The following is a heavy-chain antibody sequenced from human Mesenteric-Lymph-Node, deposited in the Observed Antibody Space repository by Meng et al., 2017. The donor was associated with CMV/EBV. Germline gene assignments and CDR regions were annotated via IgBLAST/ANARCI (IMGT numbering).Heavy chain of an antibody. V-gene: IGHV3-11*04. CDR3: ARRGGSSGSYAVDY. D-gene: IGHD3-22*01. CDR1: GFSFSDYY. Sequence: GESLKISCAASGFSFSDYYMTWIRQAPGKGLEWVSHISASDSGSTPYYADSVKGRLTISRDNAKNSLFLQMNSLRAEDTAVYYCARRGGSSGSYAVDYWGQGTLVTVSS. J-gene: IGHJ4*02. CDR2: ISASDSGSTP.